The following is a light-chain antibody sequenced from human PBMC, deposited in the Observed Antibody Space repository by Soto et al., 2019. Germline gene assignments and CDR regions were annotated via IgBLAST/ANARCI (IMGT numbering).Light chain of an antibody. CDR3: MQGTHWPLT. CDR1: QSLVHTDGNTY. Sequence: DAVMTQSPLSLPVTLGQPASISCRSSQSLVHTDGNTYLNWFQQRPGQSPRRLIYQVSNRDSGVPDRFSGSGSGTGFTLKISRVEAEDVGVYYCMQGTHWPLTFGGGTKVEIK. V-gene: IGKV2-30*02. CDR2: QVS. J-gene: IGKJ4*01.